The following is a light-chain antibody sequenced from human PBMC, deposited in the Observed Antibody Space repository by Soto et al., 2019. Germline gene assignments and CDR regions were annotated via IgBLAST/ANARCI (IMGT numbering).Light chain of an antibody. J-gene: IGKJ5*01. V-gene: IGKV1-39*01. Sequence: DIQMTQSPSSLSASVGDRVTIICRARQSIKRFLNWYQQKPGKAPKLLIYESSILQRGVPSRFSGNASGTEFALTISSLQPEDFAIYHCQQSYRPPTFGQGTRLEIQ. CDR2: ESS. CDR3: QQSYRPPT. CDR1: QSIKRF.